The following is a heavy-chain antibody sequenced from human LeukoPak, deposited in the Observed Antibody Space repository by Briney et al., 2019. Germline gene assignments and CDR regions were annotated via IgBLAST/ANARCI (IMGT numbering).Heavy chain of an antibody. Sequence: PGGSLRLPCAASGFIFSTYIMSWVRQAPGKGLAWVSSISSSGGSTYYADSVKGRFTISRDNSKNTLYLQVNGLGAEDTAVYYCANAAAYHDSRPDSWAQGTLVTVSS. CDR1: GFIFSTYI. D-gene: IGHD1-1*01. CDR2: ISSSGGST. V-gene: IGHV3-23*01. CDR3: ANAAAYHDSRPDS. J-gene: IGHJ4*02.